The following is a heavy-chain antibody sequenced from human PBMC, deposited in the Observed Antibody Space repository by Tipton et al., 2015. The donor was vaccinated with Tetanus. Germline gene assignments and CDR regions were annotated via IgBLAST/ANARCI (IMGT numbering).Heavy chain of an antibody. Sequence: TLSLTCTVSGGSISSYYWSWIRQPAGKGLEWIGRIYTSGSTNYNPSLKSRVTISVDTSKNQFSLKLSSVTAADTAVYYCARESLPDYYDSSPGAFDIWAQGTMVTASS. D-gene: IGHD3-22*01. CDR1: GGSISSYY. CDR2: IYTSGST. V-gene: IGHV4-4*07. J-gene: IGHJ3*02. CDR3: ARESLPDYYDSSPGAFDI.